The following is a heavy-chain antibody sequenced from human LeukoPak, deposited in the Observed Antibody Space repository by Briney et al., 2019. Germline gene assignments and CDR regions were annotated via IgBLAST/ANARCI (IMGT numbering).Heavy chain of an antibody. CDR1: GGSISSSSYY. Sequence: SETLSLTCTISGGSISSSSYYWGWIRQPPGKGLEWIGSIYYSGSTYYNPSLKSRVTISVDTSKNQFSLKLSSVTAADTAVYYCARQNIAAAGTNWFDPWGQGTLVTVSS. D-gene: IGHD6-13*01. CDR3: ARQNIAAAGTNWFDP. CDR2: IYYSGST. J-gene: IGHJ5*02. V-gene: IGHV4-39*01.